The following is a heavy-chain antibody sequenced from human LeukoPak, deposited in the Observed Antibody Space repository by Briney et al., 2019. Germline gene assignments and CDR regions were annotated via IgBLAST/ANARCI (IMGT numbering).Heavy chain of an antibody. CDR1: GFTFSSYD. Sequence: PGGSLRLSCAASGFTFSSYDMHWVRQAPGKGLEWVSRIKSDGSTTYADSVKGRFTISRENANNTLSLQMNSLRPEDTGVYYCTRAPSEIGGYYPEYFRHWGQGTLVTVSS. J-gene: IGHJ1*01. D-gene: IGHD3-22*01. CDR3: TRAPSEIGGYYPEYFRH. CDR2: IKSDGST. V-gene: IGHV3-74*01.